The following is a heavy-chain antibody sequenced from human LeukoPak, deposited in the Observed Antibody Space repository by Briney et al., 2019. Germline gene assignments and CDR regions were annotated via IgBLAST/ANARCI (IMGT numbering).Heavy chain of an antibody. Sequence: SETLSLTCTVSGGSTSSYYWSWIRQPPGKGLEWIGYIYYSGSTNYNPSLKSRVTISVDTSKNQFSLKLSSVTAADTAVYYCARGLWFGEFTYYYYYYYMDVWGKGTTVTISS. CDR2: IYYSGST. CDR3: ARGLWFGEFTYYYYYYYMDV. CDR1: GGSTSSYY. V-gene: IGHV4-59*01. J-gene: IGHJ6*03. D-gene: IGHD3-10*01.